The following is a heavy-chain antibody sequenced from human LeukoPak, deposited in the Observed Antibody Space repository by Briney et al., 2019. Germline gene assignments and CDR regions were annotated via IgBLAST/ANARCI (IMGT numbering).Heavy chain of an antibody. D-gene: IGHD6-13*01. V-gene: IGHV3-23*01. J-gene: IGHJ4*02. CDR3: ARDVSYNSLDY. CDR2: ISGSSDYT. CDR1: GFTFGTYA. Sequence: GGSLRLSCAASGFTFGTYAMSWVRQAPGKGLEWVSAISGSSDYTFYADSVKGRFTISRDNSKNTLYLEMNSLRAEDTAVYYCARDVSYNSLDYWGQGTLVTVSS.